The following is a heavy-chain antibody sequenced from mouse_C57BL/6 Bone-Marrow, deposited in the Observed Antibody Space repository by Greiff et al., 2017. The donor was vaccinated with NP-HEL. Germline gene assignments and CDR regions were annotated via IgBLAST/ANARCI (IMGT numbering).Heavy chain of an antibody. CDR3: ARYAPLYYYGSSYRYFDV. Sequence: EVQLVESGGGLVQPGGSLSLSCAASGFTFTDYYMSWVRQPPGKALEWLGFIRNKANGYTTEYSASVKGRFTISRDNSQSILYLQMNALRAEDSATYYCARYAPLYYYGSSYRYFDVWGTGTTVTVSS. J-gene: IGHJ1*03. V-gene: IGHV7-3*01. CDR2: IRNKANGYTT. CDR1: GFTFTDYY. D-gene: IGHD1-1*01.